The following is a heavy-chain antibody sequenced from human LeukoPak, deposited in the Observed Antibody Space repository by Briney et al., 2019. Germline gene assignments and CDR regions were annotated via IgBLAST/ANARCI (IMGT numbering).Heavy chain of an antibody. Sequence: GGSLRLSCAASGFTFSSYGMHWVRPAPGKGLEWGSPFSASGYSTYYTDSVKGRFTISRDNSKSTLLMQMNSLRDEDTALYYCAKDVGQSGSNYYGLDVWGQGTAVTVS. V-gene: IGHV3-23*01. J-gene: IGHJ6*02. CDR3: AKDVGQSGSNYYGLDV. D-gene: IGHD1-26*01. CDR1: GFTFSSYG. CDR2: FSASGYST.